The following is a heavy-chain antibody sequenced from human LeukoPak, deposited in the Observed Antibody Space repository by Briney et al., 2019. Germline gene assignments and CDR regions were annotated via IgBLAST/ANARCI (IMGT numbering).Heavy chain of an antibody. V-gene: IGHV7-81*01. Sequence: ASVKVSCKASGYSFTTYGMNWVPQAPGQGLEWMGWFNTYTGNPTYAQGFTGRFVFSLDTSVSTAYLQISSLKAEDTAVYYCARLRGPNCSGGSCYDYWGQGTLVTVSS. J-gene: IGHJ4*02. D-gene: IGHD2-15*01. CDR2: FNTYTGNP. CDR1: GYSFTTYG. CDR3: ARLRGPNCSGGSCYDY.